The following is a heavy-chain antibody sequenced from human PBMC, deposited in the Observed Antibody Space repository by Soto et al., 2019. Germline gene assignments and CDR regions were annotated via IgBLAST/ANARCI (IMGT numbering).Heavy chain of an antibody. CDR3: ARGVDTAMAPDFGY. J-gene: IGHJ4*02. CDR2: ISYDGSNK. D-gene: IGHD5-18*01. V-gene: IGHV3-30-3*01. Sequence: QVQLVESGGGVVQPGRSLRLSCEASGFTFSNYAMHWVRQAPGKGLEWVAVISYDGSNKYYADSVKGRFTISRDNSKNTLYLQMNSLRAEDTAVYYCARGVDTAMAPDFGYWGQGTLFTVSS. CDR1: GFTFSNYA.